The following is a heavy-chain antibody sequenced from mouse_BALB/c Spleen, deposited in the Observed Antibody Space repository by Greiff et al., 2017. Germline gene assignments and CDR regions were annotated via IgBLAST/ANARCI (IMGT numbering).Heavy chain of an antibody. D-gene: IGHD2-14*01. CDR3: AREGYRPNYYAMDY. CDR2: INPSTGYT. V-gene: IGHV1-4*02. Sequence: VQLQQSAAELARPGASVKMSCKASGYTFTSYWLHWVKQRPGQGLEWIGYINPSTGYTEYNQKFKDKATLTADKSSSTAYMQLSSLTSEDSAVYYCAREGYRPNYYAMDYWGQGTSVTVSS. J-gene: IGHJ4*01. CDR1: GYTFTSYW.